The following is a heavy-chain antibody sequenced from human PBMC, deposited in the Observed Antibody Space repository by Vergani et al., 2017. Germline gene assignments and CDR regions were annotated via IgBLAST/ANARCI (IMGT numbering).Heavy chain of an antibody. Sequence: EVQLVESGGGVVQPGGSLRLSCAASGFTFDDYAMHWVRQAPGKGLEWVSLISGDGGSTYYADSVKGRFTISRDNSKNSLYLQMNSLRTEDTALYYCAKGGRFFGEFLSKLPEQAPGRLGGSSYGMDVWGQGTTVTVSS. V-gene: IGHV3-43*02. CDR2: ISGDGGST. D-gene: IGHD3-10*01. CDR1: GFTFDDYA. J-gene: IGHJ6*02. CDR3: AKGGRFFGEFLSKLPEQAPGRLGGSSYGMDV.